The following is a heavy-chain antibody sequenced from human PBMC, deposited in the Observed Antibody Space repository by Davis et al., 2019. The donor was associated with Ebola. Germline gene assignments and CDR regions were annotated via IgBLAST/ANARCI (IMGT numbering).Heavy chain of an antibody. J-gene: IGHJ4*02. D-gene: IGHD1-26*01. CDR2: INHSGSI. Sequence: SETLSLTCAVYGGFFSGYYWSWIRQPPGKGLEWIGEINHSGSISYNPSLKSRVTIPVDTSKRQFSLKLTSVTAADTAVYYCAREFGGSYYGNYWGQGTLVTVSS. CDR3: AREFGGSYYGNY. V-gene: IGHV4-34*01. CDR1: GGFFSGYY.